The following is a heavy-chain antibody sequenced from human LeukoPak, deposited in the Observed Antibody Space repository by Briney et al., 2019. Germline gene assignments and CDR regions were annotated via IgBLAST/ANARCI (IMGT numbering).Heavy chain of an antibody. Sequence: GSLRLSCAASGFTFSNAWMSWVRQAPGKGLEWIGSIDYGGSTYYNPSLKSRATISIDTSRNQFSLKLSSVTAADTAVYYCAREYTLYRSGWFLDYWGQGTVVTVSS. CDR2: IDYGGST. CDR1: GFTFSNAW. J-gene: IGHJ4*02. V-gene: IGHV4-4*02. CDR3: AREYTLYRSGWFLDY. D-gene: IGHD6-19*01.